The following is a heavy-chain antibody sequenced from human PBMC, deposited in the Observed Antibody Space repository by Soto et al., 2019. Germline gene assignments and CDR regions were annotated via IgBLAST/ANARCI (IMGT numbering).Heavy chain of an antibody. Sequence: EVQLLESGGGLVQPGGSLRLSCAASGFTFSSYVMSWVRQAPGKGLEWVSAISGSGDSTYYGDSVKRRFTISRDNAMNALYLQMYSLRAEDTAVYYCAKGIAAAATVYAFDIWGQGTVVTFSS. CDR1: GFTFSSYV. CDR2: ISGSGDST. D-gene: IGHD6-13*01. J-gene: IGHJ3*02. V-gene: IGHV3-23*01. CDR3: AKGIAAAATVYAFDI.